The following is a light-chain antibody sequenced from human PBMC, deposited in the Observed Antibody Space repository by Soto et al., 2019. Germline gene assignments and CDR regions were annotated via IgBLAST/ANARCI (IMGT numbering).Light chain of an antibody. J-gene: IGLJ2*01. CDR3: CSYAGHTNVL. V-gene: IGLV2-8*01. CDR2: EVV. CDR1: INEVGGYNY. Sequence: QSVLTQPPSASGSPGQSVTISCTGTINEVGGYNYVSWYQHYPGEAPKLMIYEVVKRPSGVPDRFSGSKSGNTASLTVSGLQAEDEADYYCCSYAGHTNVLFGGGTQLTVL.